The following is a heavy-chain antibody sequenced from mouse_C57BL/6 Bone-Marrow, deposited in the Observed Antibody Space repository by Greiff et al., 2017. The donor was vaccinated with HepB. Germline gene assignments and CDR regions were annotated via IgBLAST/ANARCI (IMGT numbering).Heavy chain of an antibody. CDR1: EYEFPSHD. CDR2: INSDGGST. CDR3: ARLRPPWYFDV. V-gene: IGHV5-2*03. J-gene: IGHJ1*03. Sequence: EVKVEESGGGLVQPGESLKLSCESNEYEFPSHDMSWVRKTPEKRLELVAAINSDGGSTYYPDTMERRFIISRDNTKKTLYLQMSSLRSEDTALYYCARLRPPWYFDVWGTGTTVTVSS.